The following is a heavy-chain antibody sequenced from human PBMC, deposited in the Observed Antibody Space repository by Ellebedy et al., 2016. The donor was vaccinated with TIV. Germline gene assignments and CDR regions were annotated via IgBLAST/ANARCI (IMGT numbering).Heavy chain of an antibody. D-gene: IGHD6-25*01. J-gene: IGHJ6*02. V-gene: IGHV3-53*01. CDR2: IYSGGST. Sequence: GESLKISCAVSGFTVSSNYMSWVRQAPGKGLEWVSVIYSGGSTYYADSVKGRFTISRDNAKNTLSLQMNSLRAEDTAVYYCARGGTNSAALGMGVWGQGTTVTVSS. CDR1: GFTVSSNY. CDR3: ARGGTNSAALGMGV.